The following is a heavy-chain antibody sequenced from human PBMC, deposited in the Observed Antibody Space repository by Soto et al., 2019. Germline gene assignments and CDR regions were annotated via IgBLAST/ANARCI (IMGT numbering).Heavy chain of an antibody. CDR2: ISSNGVGT. Sequence: EVQLAESGGGLAQPGGSLRLSCGASGFTLSGYAMDWVRQAPGKGLEYVSGISSNGVGTYYANSVQGRFTISRDNSKNTVYLQMGSLRPDDMAVYYCARRARPDFYYMDVWGKGTTVTVSS. J-gene: IGHJ6*03. D-gene: IGHD6-6*01. CDR3: ARRARPDFYYMDV. CDR1: GFTLSGYA. V-gene: IGHV3-64*01.